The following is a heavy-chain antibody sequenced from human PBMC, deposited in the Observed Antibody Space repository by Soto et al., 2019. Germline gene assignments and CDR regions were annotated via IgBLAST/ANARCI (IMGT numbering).Heavy chain of an antibody. D-gene: IGHD6-6*01. CDR1: GFVFSSYW. J-gene: IGHJ4*02. CDR2: IKPDGNEK. CDR3: ARIGYSSSCFDY. V-gene: IGHV3-7*01. Sequence: GGSLRLSCAASGFVFSSYWMQWVRQPPGKGLEWVATIKPDGNEKYYVDSVKGRFTISRDNAKNTLYLQMNSLRAEDTATYYCARIGYSSSCFDYWGQGTLVTVSS.